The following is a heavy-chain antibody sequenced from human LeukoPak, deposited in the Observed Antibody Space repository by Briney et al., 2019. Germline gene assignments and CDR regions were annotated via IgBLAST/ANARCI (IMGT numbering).Heavy chain of an antibody. Sequence: GGSLRLSCAASGFVFSNYGMHWVRQAPGKGLEWVTFVRHDGSNEYYADSVKGRFTISRDNSKNTLYLQMNSLTTEDTGVYSCAKDSNSGYVSVGPNYWGLGTLVTVSS. CDR3: AKDSNSGYVSVGPNY. CDR2: VRHDGSNE. CDR1: GFVFSNYG. J-gene: IGHJ4*02. V-gene: IGHV3-30*02. D-gene: IGHD5-12*01.